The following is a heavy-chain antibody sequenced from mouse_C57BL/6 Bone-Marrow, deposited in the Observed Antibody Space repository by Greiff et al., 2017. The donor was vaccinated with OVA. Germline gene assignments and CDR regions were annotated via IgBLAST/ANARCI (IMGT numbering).Heavy chain of an antibody. CDR1: GFTFTDYY. V-gene: IGHV7-3*01. CDR2: IRNKANGYTT. CDR3: ARLGYYYGSSDDYAMDD. J-gene: IGHJ4*01. D-gene: IGHD1-1*01. Sequence: EVKLMDSGGGLVQPGGSLSLSCAASGFTFTDYYMSWVRQPPGKALEWLGFIRNKANGYTTEYSASVKGRFTISRDDSQSILYLQMNALRAEDSATYYCARLGYYYGSSDDYAMDDWGQGASVTVSS.